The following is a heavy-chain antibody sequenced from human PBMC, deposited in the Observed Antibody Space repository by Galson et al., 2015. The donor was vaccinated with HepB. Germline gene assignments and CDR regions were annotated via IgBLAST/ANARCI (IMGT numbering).Heavy chain of an antibody. V-gene: IGHV1-24*01. Sequence: SVKVSCKVSGYTLTELSMHWVRQAPGTGLEWMGGFDPEDGETIYAQKLQGRVTMTEDTSTDTAYMELSSLRSEDTAVYYCATLGIVVVPAALPTDAFDIWGQGTMVTVSS. CDR1: GYTLTELS. D-gene: IGHD2-2*01. CDR2: FDPEDGET. CDR3: ATLGIVVVPAALPTDAFDI. J-gene: IGHJ3*02.